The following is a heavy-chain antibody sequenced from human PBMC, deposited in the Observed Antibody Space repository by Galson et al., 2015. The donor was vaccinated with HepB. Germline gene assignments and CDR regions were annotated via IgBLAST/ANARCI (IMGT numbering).Heavy chain of an antibody. CDR3: ARDSIVATIGFEDWYFDL. V-gene: IGHV3-11*01. J-gene: IGHJ2*01. CDR2: ISSSGSTI. Sequence: SLRLSCAASGFTFSDYYMSWIRQAPGKGLEWVSYISSSGSTIYYADSVKGRFTISRDNAKNSLYLQMNSLRAEDTAVYYCARDSIVATIGFEDWYFDLWGRGTLVTVSS. CDR1: GFTFSDYY. D-gene: IGHD5-12*01.